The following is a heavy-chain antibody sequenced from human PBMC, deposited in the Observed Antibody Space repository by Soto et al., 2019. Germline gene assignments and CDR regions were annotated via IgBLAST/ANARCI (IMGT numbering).Heavy chain of an antibody. D-gene: IGHD2-8*01. V-gene: IGHV3-23*05. CDR3: TRRVNGYFDY. J-gene: IGHJ4*02. CDR2: ILSDYNA. Sequence: EVQLLESGGGLVQPGGSLTLSCAASGFRFRDYTMSWVRQAPGKVLESISVILSDYNAYYTDSVRGRFTISRDSSKNTLYLEMNSLRDEDTAVYYCTRRVNGYFDYWGQGALVTVSS. CDR1: GFRFRDYT.